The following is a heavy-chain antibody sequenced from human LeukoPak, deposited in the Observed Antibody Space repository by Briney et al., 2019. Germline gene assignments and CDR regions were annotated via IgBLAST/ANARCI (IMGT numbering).Heavy chain of an antibody. CDR1: GGSFSGYY. D-gene: IGHD3-3*01. V-gene: IGHV4-34*01. CDR3: ARDFWSPPYGMDV. CDR2: IKQRGST. J-gene: IGHJ6*02. Sequence: SDTLSLTCAVYGGSFSGYYWSWIRQPPGKGLEWLVEIKQRGSTNYNPSLKSRVTISVDTYKNQFSLKLSSVTAADTAVYYCARDFWSPPYGMDVWGQGTTVTVSS.